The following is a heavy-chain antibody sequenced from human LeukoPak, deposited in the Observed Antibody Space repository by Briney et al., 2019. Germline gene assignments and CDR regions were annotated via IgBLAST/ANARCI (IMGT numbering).Heavy chain of an antibody. J-gene: IGHJ5*02. CDR1: GFTFSSYA. CDR3: AKQEGVGATNWFDP. CDR2: ISGSGGST. D-gene: IGHD1-26*01. V-gene: IGHV3-23*01. Sequence: GGSLRLSCAASGFTFSSYAMSWVPQAPGKGLERVSAISGSGGSTYYADSVKGRFTITRDNSKNTLYLQMNSLRAEDTAVYYCAKQEGVGATNWFDPWGQGTLVTVSS.